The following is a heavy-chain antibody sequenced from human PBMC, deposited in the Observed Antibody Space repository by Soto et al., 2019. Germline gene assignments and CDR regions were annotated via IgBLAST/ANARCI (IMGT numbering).Heavy chain of an antibody. CDR1: GGSISSYY. CDR3: ARSAYPLGDY. V-gene: IGHV4-59*01. J-gene: IGHJ4*02. D-gene: IGHD3-10*01. Sequence: SETLSLTCAVYGGSISSYYWSWIRQPPGKGLEWIGYIYYSGSTNYNPSLKSRVTISVDTSKNQFSLKLTSVTAADTAVYYCARSAYPLGDYWGQGILVTVSS. CDR2: IYYSGST.